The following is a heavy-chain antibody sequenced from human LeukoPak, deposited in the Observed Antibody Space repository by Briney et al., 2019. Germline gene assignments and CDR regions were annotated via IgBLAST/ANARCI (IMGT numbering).Heavy chain of an antibody. V-gene: IGHV1-2*02. CDR1: GYTFTDYY. D-gene: IGHD6-19*01. CDR2: INPKSGGT. J-gene: IGHJ4*02. CDR3: ARTRSGWYVGFDC. Sequence: ASVKVSCKASGYTFTDYYIQWVRQAPGQGLEWMGWINPKSGGTNYAQKFQGRVTMTRDTSISTVYMELSRLRADDTAVYYCARTRSGWYVGFDCWGRGTLVAVSS.